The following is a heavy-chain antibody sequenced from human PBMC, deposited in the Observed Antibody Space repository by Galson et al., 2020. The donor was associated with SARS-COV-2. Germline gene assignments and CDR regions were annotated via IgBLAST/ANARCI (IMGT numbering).Heavy chain of an antibody. CDR2: IFYSGFT. V-gene: IGHV4-31*03. CDR3: AEGLGGDY. J-gene: IGHJ4*02. Sequence: SETLSLTCTVSGGSVTSEGSYWSWIRQHPGKGLEWIGYIFYSGFTYYNPSLKSRVTMSLDTPKNQFSLKLDSVTAADTAVYYCAEGLGGDYWGQGTLVTVSS. D-gene: IGHD1-26*01. CDR1: GGSVTSEGSY.